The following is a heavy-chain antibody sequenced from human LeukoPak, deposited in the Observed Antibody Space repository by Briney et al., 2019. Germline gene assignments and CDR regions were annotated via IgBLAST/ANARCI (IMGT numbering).Heavy chain of an antibody. Sequence: GGSLRLSCAASGFTFTSYAMTWARQAPGKGLEWVSTISGSGGSTHYADSVKGRFTISRDNAKNSLDLQMNSLRAEDTAVYYCARAGGYASSWAYWGQGTLVTVSS. J-gene: IGHJ4*02. V-gene: IGHV3-23*01. CDR2: ISGSGGST. D-gene: IGHD5-12*01. CDR1: GFTFTSYA. CDR3: ARAGGYASSWAY.